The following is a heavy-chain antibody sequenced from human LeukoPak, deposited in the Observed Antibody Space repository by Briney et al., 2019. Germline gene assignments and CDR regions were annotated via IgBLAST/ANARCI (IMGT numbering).Heavy chain of an antibody. CDR1: GFTFSRYS. CDR2: ISSSSSYI. D-gene: IGHD2-2*01. V-gene: IGHV3-21*01. CDR3: ANDQLTHPDAFDI. J-gene: IGHJ3*02. Sequence: GGSLRLSRAASGFTFSRYSMNWVRQAPGKGLEWVSSISSSSSYIYYADSVKGRFTISRDNAKNSLYLQMNSLRAEDTAVYYCANDQLTHPDAFDIWGQGTMVTVSS.